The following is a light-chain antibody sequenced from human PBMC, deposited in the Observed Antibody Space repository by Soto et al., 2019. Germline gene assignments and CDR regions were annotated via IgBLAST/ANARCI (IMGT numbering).Light chain of an antibody. Sequence: QSVLTQPPSASGSPGLSVTISCTGTSSDVGGYNYVSWYQQHPGKAPKLMIYEVSKRPSGVPDRFSGSKSGNTASLTVSGLQAEDEADYYCSSYAGSNNFDVFGTGTKVTVL. CDR1: SSDVGGYNY. CDR2: EVS. J-gene: IGLJ1*01. CDR3: SSYAGSNNFDV. V-gene: IGLV2-8*01.